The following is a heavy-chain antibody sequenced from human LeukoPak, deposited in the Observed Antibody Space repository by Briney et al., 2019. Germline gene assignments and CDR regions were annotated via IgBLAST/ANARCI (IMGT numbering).Heavy chain of an antibody. V-gene: IGHV1-2*06. CDR2: INPNSGGT. CDR3: ARDFYGDYVFDP. D-gene: IGHD4-17*01. Sequence: ASVKVSCKASGYTFTGYYMHWVRQAPGQGLEWMGRINPNSGGTNYAQKFQGRVTMTRDTPISTAYMELSRLRSDDTAVYYCARDFYGDYVFDPWGQGTLVTVSS. J-gene: IGHJ5*02. CDR1: GYTFTGYY.